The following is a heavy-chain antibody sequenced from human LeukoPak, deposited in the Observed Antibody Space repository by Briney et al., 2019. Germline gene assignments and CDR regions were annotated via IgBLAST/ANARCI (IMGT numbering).Heavy chain of an antibody. D-gene: IGHD6-19*01. CDR3: ARPLTLAVAEPGPFDY. CDR2: MSGAGGRI. J-gene: IGHJ4*02. Sequence: GGSLRLSCEASQFTTFSSYAMNWVRQAPGKRLEWVSIMSGAGGRIEYADSVNGRFTISRDNSKNTLYLQMNSLRAEDTAVYYCARPLTLAVAEPGPFDYWGQGTLVTVSS. CDR1: QFTTFSSYA. V-gene: IGHV3-23*01.